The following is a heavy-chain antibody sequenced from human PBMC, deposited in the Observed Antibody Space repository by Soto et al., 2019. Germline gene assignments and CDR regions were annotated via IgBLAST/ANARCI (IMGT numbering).Heavy chain of an antibody. CDR1: GYSITSAYY. J-gene: IGHJ4*02. CDR2: FYQSAST. Sequence: SETLSLTCIVYGYSITSAYYWGWIRQPPGKGLEWIGSFYQSASTYYNPSLKSRVTISVDTSNNQFSLNLTSVTAADTAVYYCARGHGSAWAQYFDYWGQGTLVTVSS. D-gene: IGHD6-19*01. V-gene: IGHV4-38-2*02. CDR3: ARGHGSAWAQYFDY.